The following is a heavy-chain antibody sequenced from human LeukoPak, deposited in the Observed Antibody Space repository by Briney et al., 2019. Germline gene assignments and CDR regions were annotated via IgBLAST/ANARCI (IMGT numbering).Heavy chain of an antibody. CDR1: GPTFSSYG. D-gene: IGHD2-21*02. J-gene: IGHJ4*02. Sequence: QSGGSLRLSCAASGPTFSSYGMHWVRQAPGKGLEWVAVIWYDGSNKYYADSVKGRFTISRDNSKNTLYLQMNSLRAEDTAVYYCAKDALAYCGGDCYWGFDYWGQGTLVTVSS. CDR2: IWYDGSNK. V-gene: IGHV3-33*06. CDR3: AKDALAYCGGDCYWGFDY.